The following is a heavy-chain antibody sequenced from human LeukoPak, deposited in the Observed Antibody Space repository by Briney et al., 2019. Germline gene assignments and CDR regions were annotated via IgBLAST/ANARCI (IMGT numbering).Heavy chain of an antibody. V-gene: IGHV3-66*01. CDR3: ARVSGYSGYDTLDY. J-gene: IGHJ4*02. D-gene: IGHD5-12*01. CDR2: ISTGGSA. CDR1: GFTISSNY. Sequence: GGSLRLSCAASGFTISSNYMNWVRQAPGKGLEWVSVISTGGSAYYANSVKGRCTISRDYSKNTLYLQMNSLRAEDTAVYCCARVSGYSGYDTLDYWGQGTLVTVSS.